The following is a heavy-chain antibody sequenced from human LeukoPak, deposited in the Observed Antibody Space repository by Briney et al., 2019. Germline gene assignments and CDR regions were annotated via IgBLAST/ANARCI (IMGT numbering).Heavy chain of an antibody. V-gene: IGHV3-23*01. J-gene: IGHJ4*02. D-gene: IGHD3-22*01. CDR2: ISGSGGNT. CDR3: SKDLSLSYDSSGYYYHY. CDR1: GFTFSSYA. Sequence: GGSLRLSCAASGFTFSSYAMSWVRQAPGKGLEWVSGISGSGGNTYYADSVKGRFTISRDNSKNTLYLQMNSLRAEDTALYYCSKDLSLSYDSSGYYYHYWGQGTLVTVSS.